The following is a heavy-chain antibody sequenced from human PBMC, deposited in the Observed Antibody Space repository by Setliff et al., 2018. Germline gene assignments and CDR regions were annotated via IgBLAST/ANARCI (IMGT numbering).Heavy chain of an antibody. CDR2: IHQSGST. J-gene: IGHJ3*02. D-gene: IGHD6-19*01. CDR3: ARQSRDYVFDI. V-gene: IGHV4-4*02. Sequence: LSLTCVASGDSITKTEFWSWVRQAPGKGLEWIGEIHQSGSTNFNSPFKSRVTMSVDESKNHFSLRLNSLTAADTAIYYCARQSRDYVFDIWGQGTVVTVSS. CDR1: GDSITKTEF.